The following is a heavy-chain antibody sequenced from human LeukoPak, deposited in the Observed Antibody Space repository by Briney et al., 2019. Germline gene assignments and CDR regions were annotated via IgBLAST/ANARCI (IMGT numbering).Heavy chain of an antibody. D-gene: IGHD6-13*01. CDR3: ARGKEGLYSSSWYRGSY. V-gene: IGHV3-21*01. Sequence: GGSLRLSCAASGFTFSSYSMNWVRQAPGKGLEWVSSISSSSSYIYYADSVKGRFTTSRDNAKNSLYLQMNSLRAEDTAVYYCARGKEGLYSSSWYRGSYWGQGTLVTVSS. J-gene: IGHJ4*02. CDR1: GFTFSSYS. CDR2: ISSSSSYI.